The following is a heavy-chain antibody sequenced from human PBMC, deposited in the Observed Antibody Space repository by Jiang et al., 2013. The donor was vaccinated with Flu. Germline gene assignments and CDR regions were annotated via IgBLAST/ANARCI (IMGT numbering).Heavy chain of an antibody. J-gene: IGHJ4*02. CDR2: KQDGSVR. Sequence: KQDGSVRHYVDSVRGRFTISRDNAKNSLYLQMDSLRAEDTAVYYCTRAVAAADSFWGQGTLVAVSS. D-gene: IGHD6-13*01. V-gene: IGHV3-7*01. CDR3: TRAVAAADSF.